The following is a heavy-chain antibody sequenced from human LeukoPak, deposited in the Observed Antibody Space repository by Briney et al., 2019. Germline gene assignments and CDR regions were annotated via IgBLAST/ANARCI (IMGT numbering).Heavy chain of an antibody. CDR3: AARGASSSSLRPLDY. J-gene: IGHJ4*02. V-gene: IGHV1-8*01. CDR2: INPNSGNT. CDR1: GYTFTSYD. D-gene: IGHD6-6*01. Sequence: ASVKVSCKASGYTFTSYDINWVRQATGQGPEWMGWINPNSGNTGYAQKFQGRVTMTRNTSISTAYMELSTLRSEDTAVYYCAARGASSSSLRPLDYWGQGTLVTVSS.